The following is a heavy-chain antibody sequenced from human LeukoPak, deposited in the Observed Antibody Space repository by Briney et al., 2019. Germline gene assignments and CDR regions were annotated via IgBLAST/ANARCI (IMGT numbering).Heavy chain of an antibody. Sequence: GGSLRLSCAASGFTFSSYEMNWVRQAPGKGLEWVSYISTSGSTIYYADSVKGRFTISRDNAKISLYLQMNNLRAEDTAVYYCARYYYDSSGYYYSDYWGQGTLVTVSS. D-gene: IGHD3-22*01. CDR1: GFTFSSYE. J-gene: IGHJ4*02. CDR3: ARYYYDSSGYYYSDY. V-gene: IGHV3-48*03. CDR2: ISTSGSTI.